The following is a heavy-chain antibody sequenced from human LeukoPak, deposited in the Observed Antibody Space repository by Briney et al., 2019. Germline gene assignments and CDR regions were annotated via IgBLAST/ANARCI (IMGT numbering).Heavy chain of an antibody. V-gene: IGHV4-59*01. Sequence: PSETLSLTCTVSGGSISSYYWSWIRQPPGKGLEWIGYIYYSGSTNYNPSLKSRVTISVDTSKNQFSLKLSSVTAADTAVYYCARELRWPDNWFDPWGQGTLVTVSS. J-gene: IGHJ5*02. D-gene: IGHD4-23*01. CDR1: GGSISSYY. CDR2: IYYSGST. CDR3: ARELRWPDNWFDP.